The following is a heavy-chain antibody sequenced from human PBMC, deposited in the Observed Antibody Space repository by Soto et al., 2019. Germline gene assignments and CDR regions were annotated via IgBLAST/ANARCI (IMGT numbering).Heavy chain of an antibody. CDR3: ARGGSSGWSTPLWGFDP. CDR2: INPNSGGT. J-gene: IGHJ5*02. V-gene: IGHV1-2*04. D-gene: IGHD6-19*01. CDR1: GYTFTGYY. Sequence: VQLVQSGAEVKKPGASVKVSCKASGYTFTGYYMHWVRQAPGQGLEWMGWINPNSGGTNYAQKFQGWVTMTRDTSISTAYMELSRLRSDDTAVYYCARGGSSGWSTPLWGFDPWGQGTLVTVSS.